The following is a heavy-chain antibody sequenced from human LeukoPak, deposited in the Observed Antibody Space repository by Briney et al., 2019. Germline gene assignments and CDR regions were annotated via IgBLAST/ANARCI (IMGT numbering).Heavy chain of an antibody. Sequence: GGSLRLSRAASGFSFSSYWMTWVRQAPGKGLEWVANIKQDGSEKYYVDSVKGRFTISRDNAKNSLYLQMNSLRAEDTAVYYCARATTTVTTFDYWGQGTLVTVSS. D-gene: IGHD4-17*01. CDR2: IKQDGSEK. J-gene: IGHJ4*02. CDR3: ARATTTVTTFDY. V-gene: IGHV3-7*01. CDR1: GFSFSSYW.